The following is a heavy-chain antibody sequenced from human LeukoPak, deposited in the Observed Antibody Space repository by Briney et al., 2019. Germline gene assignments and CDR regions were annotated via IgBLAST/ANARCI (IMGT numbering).Heavy chain of an antibody. Sequence: GGSLRLSCAASGFTFSSYTMHRVRQAPGKGLEWVAVISYDGSNKYYADSVKGRFTISRDNSKNTLYLQMNSLRAEDTAVYYCARDRQLWLPASYGMDVWGQGTTVTVSS. CDR1: GFTFSSYT. CDR3: ARDRQLWLPASYGMDV. CDR2: ISYDGSNK. J-gene: IGHJ6*02. D-gene: IGHD5-18*01. V-gene: IGHV3-30*04.